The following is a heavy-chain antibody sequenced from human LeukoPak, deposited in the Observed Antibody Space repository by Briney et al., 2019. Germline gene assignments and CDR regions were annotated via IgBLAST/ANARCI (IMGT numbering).Heavy chain of an antibody. CDR1: GGSISSYY. Sequence: SETLSLTCTVSGGSISSYYWSWIRQPAGKGLEWIGRIYTSGSTNYNPSLKSRVTMSVDTSKNQFSLKLSSVTAADTAVYYCARHRVYYYGSGSPGHWFDPWGQGTLVTVSS. CDR2: IYTSGST. J-gene: IGHJ5*02. CDR3: ARHRVYYYGSGSPGHWFDP. D-gene: IGHD3-10*01. V-gene: IGHV4-4*07.